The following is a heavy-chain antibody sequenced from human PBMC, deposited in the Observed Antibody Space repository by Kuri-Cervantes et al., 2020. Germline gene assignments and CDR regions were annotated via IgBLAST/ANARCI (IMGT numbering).Heavy chain of an antibody. D-gene: IGHD3-10*01. CDR3: ARVAKGSLVGDY. CDR1: GFTFSSYA. V-gene: IGHV3-23*01. Sequence: GESLKISCAASGFTFSSYAMSWVRQAPGKGLEWVSAISGSGGSTYYADSVEGRFTISRDNSKNTLYLQMNSLRAEDTAVYYCARVAKGSLVGDYWGQGTLVTVSS. CDR2: ISGSGGST. J-gene: IGHJ4*02.